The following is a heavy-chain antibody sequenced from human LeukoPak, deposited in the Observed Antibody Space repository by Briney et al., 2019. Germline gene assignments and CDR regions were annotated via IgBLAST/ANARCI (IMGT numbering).Heavy chain of an antibody. V-gene: IGHV1-2*02. D-gene: IGHD2-21*01. J-gene: IGHJ3*02. Sequence: EASVKVSCKASGYTFTGYYMHWVRQAPGQGLEWMGWINPNSGGTNYAQKFQGRVTMTRDTSISTAYMELSRLRSDDTAVYYCAREIRISSEHRSVAFDIWGQGTMVTVSS. CDR3: AREIRISSEHRSVAFDI. CDR1: GYTFTGYY. CDR2: INPNSGGT.